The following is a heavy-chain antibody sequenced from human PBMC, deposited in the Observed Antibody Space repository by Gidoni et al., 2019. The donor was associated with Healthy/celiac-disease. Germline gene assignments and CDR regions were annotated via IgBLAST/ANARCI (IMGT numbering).Heavy chain of an antibody. J-gene: IGHJ4*02. Sequence: EVQLVESGGGLVKPGGSLRLSCAASGFTFSSYSMNWVRQAPGKGLEWVSSISSSSSYIYYADSVKGRFTISRDNAKNSLYLQMNSLRAEDTAVYYCARGMGIVVVTDFDYWGQGTLVTVSS. CDR1: GFTFSSYS. CDR2: ISSSSSYI. V-gene: IGHV3-21*01. CDR3: ARGMGIVVVTDFDY. D-gene: IGHD3-22*01.